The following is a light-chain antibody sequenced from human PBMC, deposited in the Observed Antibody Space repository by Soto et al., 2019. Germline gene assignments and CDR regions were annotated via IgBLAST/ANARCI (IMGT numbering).Light chain of an antibody. CDR2: DAS. CDR1: QSVGSY. CDR3: QQRSDWPST. V-gene: IGKV3-11*01. J-gene: IGKJ4*01. Sequence: EIVLTQSPATLSLSPGDRATLSCRASQSVGSYLGWYQQRPGQAPRLLIYDASNRATGIPARFSGSGSGTDFTPTISSLEPEDFAVYYCQQRSDWPSTFGGGTKVDIK.